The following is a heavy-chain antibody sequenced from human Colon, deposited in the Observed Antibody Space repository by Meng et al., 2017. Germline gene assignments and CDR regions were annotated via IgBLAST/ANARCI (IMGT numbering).Heavy chain of an antibody. CDR1: GASVSSDSHY. CDR3: ARVNGDFDEAWFDP. CDR2: IYYTGNT. V-gene: IGHV4-61*03. D-gene: IGHD4-17*01. Sequence: QVQLQESGPGSGRPSETLSRTCTVSGASVSSDSHYWSWIRQSSGKGLEWIGYIYYTGNTNYNPSLASRVSMSLDTSKNHFSLHLTSVTAADTAIYYCARVNGDFDEAWFDPWGQGTLVTVSS. J-gene: IGHJ5*02.